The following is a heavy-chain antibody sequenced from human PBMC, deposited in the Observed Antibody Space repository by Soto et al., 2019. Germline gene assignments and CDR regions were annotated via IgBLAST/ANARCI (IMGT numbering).Heavy chain of an antibody. D-gene: IGHD5-18*01. CDR3: AREIEDTAMANWFDP. J-gene: IGHJ5*02. V-gene: IGHV1-69*04. CDR2: IIPILGIA. CDR1: GGTFSSYT. Sequence: GASVKVSCKASGGTFSSYTISWVRQAPGQGLEWMGRIIPILGIANYAQKFQGRVTITADKSTSTAYMELSSLRSEDTAVYYCAREIEDTAMANWFDPWGQGTLVTVSS.